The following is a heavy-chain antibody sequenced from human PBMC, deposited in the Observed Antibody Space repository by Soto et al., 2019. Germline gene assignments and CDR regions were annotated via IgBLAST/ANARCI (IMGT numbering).Heavy chain of an antibody. Sequence: PSETLSLTCTVSGGSISSSSYYWGWIRQPPGKGLEWIGSIYYSGSTYYNPSLKSRVTISVDTSKNQFSLKLSSVTAADTAVYSCARHSDYGDYPYYFDYWGQGTLVTV. J-gene: IGHJ4*02. V-gene: IGHV4-39*01. CDR2: IYYSGST. CDR3: ARHSDYGDYPYYFDY. D-gene: IGHD4-17*01. CDR1: GGSISSSSYY.